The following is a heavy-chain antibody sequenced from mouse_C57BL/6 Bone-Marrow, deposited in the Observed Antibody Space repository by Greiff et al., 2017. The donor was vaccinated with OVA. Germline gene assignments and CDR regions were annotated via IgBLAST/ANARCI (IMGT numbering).Heavy chain of an antibody. J-gene: IGHJ3*01. D-gene: IGHD2-5*01. CDR2: FHPYNDDT. Sequence: VQLKESGAELVKPGASVKMSCKASGYTFTTYPIEWMKQNHGKSLEWIGNFHPYNDDTKYNEKFKGKATLTVEKSSSTVYLELSRLTSDDSAVYYCARNYSNSAWFAYWGQGTLVTVSA. CDR3: ARNYSNSAWFAY. CDR1: GYTFTTYP. V-gene: IGHV1-47*01.